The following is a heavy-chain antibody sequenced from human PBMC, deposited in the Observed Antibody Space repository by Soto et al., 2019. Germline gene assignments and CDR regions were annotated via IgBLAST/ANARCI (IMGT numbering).Heavy chain of an antibody. Sequence: GGSLRLSCAASGFTVDCYCINWVRQAPGKGLEWVSYISSSSGSIFYADSVRGRFTISRDNARNSVFLHLNSLRAEGTAVYYCARDCDGAQFASSYNDLWGQGTLVTVSS. CDR1: GFTVDCYC. V-gene: IGHV3-48*01. D-gene: IGHD2-2*02. CDR2: ISSSSGSI. CDR3: ARDCDGAQFASSYNDL. J-gene: IGHJ5*02.